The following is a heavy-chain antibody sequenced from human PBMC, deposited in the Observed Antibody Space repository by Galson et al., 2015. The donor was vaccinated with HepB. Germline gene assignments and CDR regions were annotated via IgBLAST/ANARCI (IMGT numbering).Heavy chain of an antibody. Sequence: SLRLSCAASGFTFSSFWVTWVRQAPGKGLEWVANINQDGSEKYYVDSVKGRFTISRDNAKNSLYLQMNSLRAEDTAVYYCAREDIVVVEDYWGQGTLVTVSS. D-gene: IGHD2-15*01. CDR1: GFTFSSFW. CDR3: AREDIVVVEDY. V-gene: IGHV3-7*03. J-gene: IGHJ4*02. CDR2: INQDGSEK.